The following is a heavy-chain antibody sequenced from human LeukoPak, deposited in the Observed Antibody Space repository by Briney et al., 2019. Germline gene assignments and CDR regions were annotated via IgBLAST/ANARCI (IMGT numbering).Heavy chain of an antibody. CDR2: MYYSGST. CDR1: GGSISGYY. Sequence: SETLSLTCAVSGGSISGYYWSWIRQPPGRGLEWIGYMYYSGSTNYNPSLKSRVTMSVDTSKNQFSLKLSSVTAADTAVYYCARRVSGSGWYLDYWGQGTLVTVSS. J-gene: IGHJ4*02. D-gene: IGHD6-19*01. CDR3: ARRVSGSGWYLDY. V-gene: IGHV4-59*08.